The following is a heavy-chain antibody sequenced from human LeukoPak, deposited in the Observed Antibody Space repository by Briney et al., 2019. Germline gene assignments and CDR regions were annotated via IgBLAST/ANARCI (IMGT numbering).Heavy chain of an antibody. CDR2: ISTSGGTK. CDR1: GFTFSRYE. Sequence: PGGSLRLSCAASGFTFSRYEMNWVRQAPGKGLEWVSYISTSGGTKYYADSVKGRFTISRDNSKNTLYLQMNSLRAEDTAVYYCAKRVVDYWGQGTLVTVSS. D-gene: IGHD5/OR15-5a*01. V-gene: IGHV3-48*03. J-gene: IGHJ4*02. CDR3: AKRVVDY.